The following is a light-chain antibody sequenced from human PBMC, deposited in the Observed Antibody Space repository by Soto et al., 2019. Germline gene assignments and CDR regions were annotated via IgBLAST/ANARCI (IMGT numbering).Light chain of an antibody. CDR1: QSVSSSY. CDR3: QQYGSSPFT. CDR2: GAS. Sequence: EIVLTQSPGTLSLSPGERATLSCRASQSVSSSYLAWYQQKPGQAPRLLIYGASSRATGIPDRFSGSGSGTDFTLIISRLEPEDFAVYYCQQYGSSPFTFGPGTKVAIK. V-gene: IGKV3-20*01. J-gene: IGKJ3*01.